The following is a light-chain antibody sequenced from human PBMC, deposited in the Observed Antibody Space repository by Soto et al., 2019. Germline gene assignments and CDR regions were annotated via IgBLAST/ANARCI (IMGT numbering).Light chain of an antibody. CDR3: QQSYSPPPI. V-gene: IGKV1-39*01. CDR2: AAS. J-gene: IGKJ2*01. Sequence: DIQMTQSPSSLSASVGDRVTITCRASQSISSYLNWYQQKPGKAPKLLIYAASSLQSGVPSRFSGSGSGTYFILTISSLQPEVFAIYYCQQSYSPPPIFAQGTKREIK. CDR1: QSISSY.